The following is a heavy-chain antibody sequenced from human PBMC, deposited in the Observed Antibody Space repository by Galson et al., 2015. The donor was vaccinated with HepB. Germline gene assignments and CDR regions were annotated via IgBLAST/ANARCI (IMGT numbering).Heavy chain of an antibody. CDR1: GYTFTSYY. Sequence: SVKVSCKASGYTFTSYYMHWVRQAPRQGLEWMGIINPSGGSTSYAQKFQGRVTMTRDTSTSTVYMELSSLRSEDTAVYYCARDARLTEPERWGQGTLVTASS. CDR3: ARDARLTEPER. D-gene: IGHD4/OR15-4a*01. CDR2: INPSGGST. J-gene: IGHJ4*02. V-gene: IGHV1-46*01.